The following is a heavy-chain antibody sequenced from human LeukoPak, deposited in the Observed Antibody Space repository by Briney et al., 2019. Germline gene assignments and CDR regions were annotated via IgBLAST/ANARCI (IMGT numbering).Heavy chain of an antibody. CDR2: IIPIFGTA. D-gene: IGHD5-24*01. CDR1: GGTFSSYA. J-gene: IGHJ6*03. V-gene: IGHV1-69*06. CDR3: ARGLTINFYYMDV. Sequence: SVKVSCKASGGTFSSYAISWVRQAPGQGLEWMGGIIPIFGTANYAQKFQGRVTITADKSASTAYMELSSLRSDDTAMYYCARGLTINFYYMDVWGKGTTVTVSS.